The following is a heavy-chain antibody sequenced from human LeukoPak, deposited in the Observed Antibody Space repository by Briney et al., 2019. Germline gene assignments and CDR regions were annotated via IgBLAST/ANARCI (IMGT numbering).Heavy chain of an antibody. J-gene: IGHJ4*02. Sequence: GGSLSLSCAASGFTFSSYAMHWVRQAPGKGLEWVAVISYDGSNKYYADSVKGRFTISRDNSKNTLYLQMNSLRAEDTAVYYCTREAYYYDSSGYYYDYWGQGTLVTVSS. V-gene: IGHV3-30-3*01. CDR2: ISYDGSNK. D-gene: IGHD3-22*01. CDR1: GFTFSSYA. CDR3: TREAYYYDSSGYYYDY.